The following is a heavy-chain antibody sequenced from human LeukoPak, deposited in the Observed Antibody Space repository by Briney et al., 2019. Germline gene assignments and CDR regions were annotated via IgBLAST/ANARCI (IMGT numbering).Heavy chain of an antibody. CDR3: ARVFYRELVTRGVLDY. Sequence: GGSLRLSCAASGFTFSSYSMNWVRQAPGKGLEWVSYISGSSSSTIYYADSVKGRFTISRDNAKNSLYLQMNSLRAEDTAVYYCARVFYRELVTRGVLDYWGQGTLVTVSS. J-gene: IGHJ4*02. CDR1: GFTFSSYS. V-gene: IGHV3-48*04. CDR2: ISGSSSSTI. D-gene: IGHD3-9*01.